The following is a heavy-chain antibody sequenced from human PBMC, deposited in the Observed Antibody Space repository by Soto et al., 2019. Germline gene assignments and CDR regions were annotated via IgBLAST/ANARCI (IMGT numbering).Heavy chain of an antibody. D-gene: IGHD2-15*01. V-gene: IGHV4-30-2*06. CDR2: IGHLEPS. CDR3: ARGGGYDSFDF. Sequence: PSETLSLPCSVSGVAITYGGYSWSWIRQSPEKGLEWLGYIGHLEPSYYNPSFKSRLSSSIDRTRHQFSLSLSSMTAADKAVYYCARGGGYDSFDFWGQGIQVTVSS. CDR1: GVAITYGGYS. J-gene: IGHJ4*02.